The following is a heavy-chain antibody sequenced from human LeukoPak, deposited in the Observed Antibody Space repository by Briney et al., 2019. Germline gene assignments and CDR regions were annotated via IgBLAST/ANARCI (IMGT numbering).Heavy chain of an antibody. CDR1: GGSISSYY. D-gene: IGHD2-2*01. Sequence: SETLSLTWTVSGGSISSYYWSWIRQPAVKGLEWIGRIYTSGSTNYNPSLKSRVTMSVDTSKNQFSLKLSSVTAADTAVYYCARDLGCSSTSCSNWFDPWGQGTLVTVSS. V-gene: IGHV4-4*07. J-gene: IGHJ5*02. CDR3: ARDLGCSSTSCSNWFDP. CDR2: IYTSGST.